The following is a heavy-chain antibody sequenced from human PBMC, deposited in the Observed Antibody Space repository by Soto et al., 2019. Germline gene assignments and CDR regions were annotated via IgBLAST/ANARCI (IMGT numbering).Heavy chain of an antibody. V-gene: IGHV4-4*02. CDR2: AYHNGLT. Sequence: SETLSLTCAVSGDSVTSNVWWSWVRQPPGKGLEWIGEAYHNGLTDYNPSLKSRVTMSVDTSKNEFPLRLTSLTSAHTAIYYCARAGAVPGESDRFNYWRQGNLVTVCS. D-gene: IGHD6-19*01. CDR1: GDSVTSNVW. CDR3: ARAGAVPGESDRFNY. J-gene: IGHJ4*02.